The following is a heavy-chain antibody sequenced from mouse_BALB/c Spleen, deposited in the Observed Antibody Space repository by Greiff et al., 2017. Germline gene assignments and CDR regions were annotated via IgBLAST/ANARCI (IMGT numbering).Heavy chain of an antibody. CDR2: FFPGYGST. V-gene: IGHV1S56*01. CDR3: ASNMDY. J-gene: IGHJ2*01. Sequence: VQLQQSGADLVKPGASVKLSCTASGYTFTSYDINWVRQRPEQGLVWIGWFFPGYGSTKYNEKFKGKATLTTDKSSSTAYMQLSRLTSEDSAVYFCASNMDYWGQGTTLTVSS. CDR1: GYTFTSYD.